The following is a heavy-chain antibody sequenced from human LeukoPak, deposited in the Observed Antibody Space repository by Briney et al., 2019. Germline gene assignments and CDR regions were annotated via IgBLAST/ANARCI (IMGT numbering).Heavy chain of an antibody. Sequence: GGSLRLSCSASGFTFSSYGMSWVRQAPGKGLEWVSGLSGSGGTTYYADSVKGRFTISRDNAKNSLYLQMNSLRAEDTAVYYCAELGITMIGGVWGKGTTVTISS. CDR1: GFTFSSYG. J-gene: IGHJ6*04. D-gene: IGHD3-10*02. CDR3: AELGITMIGGV. V-gene: IGHV3-23*01. CDR2: LSGSGGTT.